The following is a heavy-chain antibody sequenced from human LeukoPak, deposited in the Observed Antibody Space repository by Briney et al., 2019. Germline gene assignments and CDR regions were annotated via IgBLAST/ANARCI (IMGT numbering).Heavy chain of an antibody. V-gene: IGHV1-18*04. D-gene: IGHD3-9*01. Sequence: GASVKVSCKASGYTFTSYGISWVRQAPGQGLEWMGWMSASNGNTNYAQKLQGRVTMTTDTSTSTAYMGLRSLRSDDTAVYYCARDSYDILTGSPYRMDGWGKRTTGTVSS. J-gene: IGHJ6*04. CDR1: GYTFTSYG. CDR2: MSASNGNT. CDR3: ARDSYDILTGSPYRMDG.